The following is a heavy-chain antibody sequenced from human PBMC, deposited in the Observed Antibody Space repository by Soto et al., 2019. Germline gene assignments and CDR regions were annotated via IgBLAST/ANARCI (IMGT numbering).Heavy chain of an antibody. V-gene: IGHV4-38-2*02. CDR3: ARDRTSDSGSWFDP. CDR1: GYSISSGYY. CDR2: IYHSGST. D-gene: IGHD3-22*01. Sequence: SETLSLTCAVSGYSISSGYYWGWIRQPPGKGLEWIGSIYHSGSTYYNPSLKSRVTISVDTSKNQFSLKLSSVTAADTAVYYCARDRTSDSGSWFDPWGRGTLVTVSS. J-gene: IGHJ5*02.